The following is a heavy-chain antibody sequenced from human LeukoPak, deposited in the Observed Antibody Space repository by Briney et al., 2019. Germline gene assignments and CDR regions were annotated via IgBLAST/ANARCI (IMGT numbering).Heavy chain of an antibody. CDR2: IYYSGGT. J-gene: IGHJ4*02. CDR1: GGSISGYY. CDR3: ARPRRTMVVTSDFDY. Sequence: PSETLSLTCTDSGGSISGYYWSWMREPPGKGLEWIGYIYYSGGTNYNPSLKSRVTISVDTSKNQFSLKLSSVTAADTAVYYCARPRRTMVVTSDFDYWGQGTLVTVSS. D-gene: IGHD2-21*02. V-gene: IGHV4-59*08.